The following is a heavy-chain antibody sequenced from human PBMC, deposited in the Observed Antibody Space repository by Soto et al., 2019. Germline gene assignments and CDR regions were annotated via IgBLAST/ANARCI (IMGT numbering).Heavy chain of an antibody. Sequence: SETLSLTCAVYGGSFSGYYWSWIRQPPGKGLEWIGEINHSGSTNYNPSLKSRVTISVDTSKNQFSLKLSSVTAADTAVYYCARLDSLRAPYYYYYGMDVWGQGTTVTVSS. CDR1: GGSFSGYY. J-gene: IGHJ6*02. CDR3: ARLDSLRAPYYYYYGMDV. D-gene: IGHD5-18*01. CDR2: INHSGST. V-gene: IGHV4-34*01.